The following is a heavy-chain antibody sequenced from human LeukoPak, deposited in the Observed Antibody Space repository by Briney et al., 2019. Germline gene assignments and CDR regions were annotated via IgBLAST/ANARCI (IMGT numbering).Heavy chain of an antibody. CDR3: ARDLFYYDSSGYTLDY. CDR2: INPSGGST. V-gene: IGHV1-46*01. CDR1: GYTFTGYY. D-gene: IGHD3-22*01. Sequence: ASVKVSCKASGYTFTGYYMHWVRQAPGQGLEWMGIINPSGGSTSYAQKFQGRVTMTRDTSTSTVYMELSSLRSEDTAVYYCARDLFYYDSSGYTLDYWGQGTLVTVSS. J-gene: IGHJ4*02.